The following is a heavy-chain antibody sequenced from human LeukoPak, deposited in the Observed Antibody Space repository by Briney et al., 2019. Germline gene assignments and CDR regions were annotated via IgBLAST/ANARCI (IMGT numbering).Heavy chain of an antibody. Sequence: GGSLRLSCAASGFTFSSYSMNWVRQAPGKGLEWVAFIRYDGNNKYYADSVKGRFTISRDNSKNTLYLQMNSLKTEDTAVYYCSTDLRWELLRTYWGQGTLVTVSS. CDR3: STDLRWELLRTY. CDR2: IRYDGNNK. CDR1: GFTFSSYS. V-gene: IGHV3-30*02. D-gene: IGHD1-26*01. J-gene: IGHJ4*02.